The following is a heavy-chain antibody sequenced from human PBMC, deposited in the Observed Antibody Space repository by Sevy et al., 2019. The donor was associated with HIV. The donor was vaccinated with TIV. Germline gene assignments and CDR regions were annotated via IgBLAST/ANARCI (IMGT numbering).Heavy chain of an antibody. V-gene: IGHV4-39*01. CDR1: GDSISSSSYY. CDR2: ISYSGNT. J-gene: IGHJ4*02. Sequence: SETLSLTCIVSGDSISSSSYYWGWIRQPPGKGLEWIASISYSGNTYYNPSLKSRTTMSIDTSKNQFFLTLNSMTALDAAGYYWARSNPYYDFWSGYMTSGYFDFWGPGTLVTVSS. CDR3: ARSNPYYDFWSGYMTSGYFDF. D-gene: IGHD3-3*01.